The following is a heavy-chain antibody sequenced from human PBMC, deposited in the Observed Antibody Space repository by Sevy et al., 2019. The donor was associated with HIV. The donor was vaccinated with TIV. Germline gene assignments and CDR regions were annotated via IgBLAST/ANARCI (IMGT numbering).Heavy chain of an antibody. CDR2: INYNGHI. V-gene: IGHV4-59*08. D-gene: IGHD1-26*01. CDR3: AGENAWGRGYS. Sequence: ETLSLTCTVSGGSITSLYWNWIRQPPGKGLDWIANINYNGHINYNPSLKSRVTLSLDTSKNQFSLRLSSVTAADTAMYYCAGENAWGRGYSWGQGTLVTVSS. CDR1: GGSITSLY. J-gene: IGHJ4*02.